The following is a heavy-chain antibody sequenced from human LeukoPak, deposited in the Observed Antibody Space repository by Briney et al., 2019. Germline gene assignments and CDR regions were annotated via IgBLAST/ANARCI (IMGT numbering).Heavy chain of an antibody. J-gene: IGHJ3*02. Sequence: SETLSLTCAVYGGSFSGYYWSWIRQPPGKGLEWIGEINHSGSTNYNPSLKSRVTISVDTSKNQSSLKLSSVTAADTAVYYCARLRLKYYDFWSGYSQGAFDIWGRGTMVTVSS. CDR2: INHSGST. CDR1: GGSFSGYY. V-gene: IGHV4-34*01. CDR3: ARLRLKYYDFWSGYSQGAFDI. D-gene: IGHD3-3*01.